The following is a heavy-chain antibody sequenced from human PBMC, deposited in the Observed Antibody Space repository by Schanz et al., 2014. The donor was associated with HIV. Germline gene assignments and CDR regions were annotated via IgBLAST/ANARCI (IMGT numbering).Heavy chain of an antibody. CDR3: ARDRMTANWKHGMDV. CDR1: GFTFSTYG. J-gene: IGHJ6*02. Sequence: QVQLVESGGGVVQPGRSLRLSCAASGFTFSTYGMHWVRQAPGKGLEWVAVIWHDGSNKYYADSAKGRFTISRDTSKSTLYLQMDSLRPEDTAVYYCARDRMTANWKHGMDVWGQGTTVTVSS. CDR2: IWHDGSNK. V-gene: IGHV3-33*01. D-gene: IGHD2-21*02.